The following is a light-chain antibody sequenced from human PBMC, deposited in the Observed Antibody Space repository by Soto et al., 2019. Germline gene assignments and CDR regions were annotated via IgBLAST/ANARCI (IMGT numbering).Light chain of an antibody. V-gene: IGKV3-15*01. Sequence: EIAMTQSPVTLSVSPGERVTLSCRASQSVSSNLAWYQQKPGQAPSLLIYGAFTRATGIPARFSGTGSGTEFTLTISSLQSEDFALYYCQQYNDWPLTFGQGTKV. CDR3: QQYNDWPLT. J-gene: IGKJ1*01. CDR2: GAF. CDR1: QSVSSN.